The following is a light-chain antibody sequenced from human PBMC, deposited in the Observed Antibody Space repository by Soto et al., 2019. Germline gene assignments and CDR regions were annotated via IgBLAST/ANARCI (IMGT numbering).Light chain of an antibody. J-gene: IGKJ1*01. CDR2: GAT. CDR3: QQYGSSGT. CDR1: QTVRDN. Sequence: EVVMTQSPATLSVSPVERATLSCRASQTVRDNLGWYQQKPGQPPRLLIYGATNRATGIPDRFSGSGSGTDFTLTISRLEPEDFAVYYCQQYGSSGTFGQGTKVDIK. V-gene: IGKV3-20*01.